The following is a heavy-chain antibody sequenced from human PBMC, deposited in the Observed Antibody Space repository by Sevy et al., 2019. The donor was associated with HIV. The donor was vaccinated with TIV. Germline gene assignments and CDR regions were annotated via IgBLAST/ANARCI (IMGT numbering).Heavy chain of an antibody. CDR3: AITKDYYDSSGYPFDY. V-gene: IGHV1-24*01. J-gene: IGHJ4*02. D-gene: IGHD3-22*01. CDR1: GYTLIQLS. Sequence: APVKVSCKVSGYTLIQLSMHWVRQVPGKGLEWMGSFDPEDGETIYAQKFQGRVTMTKDKSTDTAYMELSSLKSEDTAIFYCAITKDYYDSSGYPFDYWGQGTLVTVSS. CDR2: FDPEDGET.